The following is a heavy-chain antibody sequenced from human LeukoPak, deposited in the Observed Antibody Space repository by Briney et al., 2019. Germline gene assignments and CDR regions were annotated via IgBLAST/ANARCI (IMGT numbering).Heavy chain of an antibody. V-gene: IGHV3-7*01. Sequence: GGSLRLSCAASGFTFSSYAMHWVRQAPGKGLEWVANIKQDGSEKYYVDSVKGRFTISRDNAKNSLYLQMNSLRAEDTAVYYCARASPNTVTTLQYFDYWGQGTLVTVSS. D-gene: IGHD4-17*01. J-gene: IGHJ4*02. CDR1: GFTFSSYA. CDR2: IKQDGSEK. CDR3: ARASPNTVTTLQYFDY.